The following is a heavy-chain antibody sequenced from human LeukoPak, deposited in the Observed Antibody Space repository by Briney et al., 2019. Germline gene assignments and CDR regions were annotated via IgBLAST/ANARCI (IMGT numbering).Heavy chain of an antibody. D-gene: IGHD6-13*01. CDR1: GFTFSSYS. V-gene: IGHV3-21*01. CDR3: ARDLPQQQGFDY. J-gene: IGHJ4*02. Sequence: GGSLRLSCAASGFTFSSYSMNWVRQAPGKGLEWVSSISSSSSYIYYADSVKGRFTISRGNAKNSLYLQMNSLRAEDTAVYYCARDLPQQQGFDYWGQGTLVTVSS. CDR2: ISSSSSYI.